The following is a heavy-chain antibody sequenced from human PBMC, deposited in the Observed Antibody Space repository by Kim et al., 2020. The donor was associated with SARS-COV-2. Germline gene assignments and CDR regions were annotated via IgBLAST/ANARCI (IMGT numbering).Heavy chain of an antibody. Sequence: SNKYYADSVKGRFTNSRDHSKNTLYLQMNRRRGGDTAVYYCARDVGSSMDVWGQGTTVTVSS. CDR3: ARDVGSSMDV. V-gene: IGHV3-30*01. J-gene: IGHJ6*02. D-gene: IGHD2-2*01. CDR2: SNK.